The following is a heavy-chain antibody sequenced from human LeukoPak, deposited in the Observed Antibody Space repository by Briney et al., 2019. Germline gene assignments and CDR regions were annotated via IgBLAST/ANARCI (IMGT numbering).Heavy chain of an antibody. CDR3: AREGSSIPFDI. CDR2: INHSGST. CDR1: GGSFSGYY. V-gene: IGHV4-34*01. J-gene: IGHJ3*02. Sequence: KPSETLSLTCAVYGGSFSGYYWSWIRQPPGKGLEWIGEINHSGSTNYNPSLKSRVTISVDRSKNQFSLKLSSVTAADTAVYYCAREGSSIPFDIWGQGTMVTVSS. D-gene: IGHD6-19*01.